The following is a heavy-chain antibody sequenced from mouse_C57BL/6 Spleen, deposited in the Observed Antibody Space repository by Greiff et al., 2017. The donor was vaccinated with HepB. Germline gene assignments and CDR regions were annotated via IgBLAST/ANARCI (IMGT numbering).Heavy chain of an antibody. CDR1: GYTFTSYW. Sequence: QVQLQQPGAELVRPGTSVKLSCKASGYTFTSYWMHWVKQRPGQGLEWIGVIDPSDSYTNYNQKFKGKATLTVDTSSSTAYMQLSSLTSEDSAVYYCARRDYYYGSPDYWGQGTTLTVSS. D-gene: IGHD1-1*01. J-gene: IGHJ2*01. V-gene: IGHV1-59*01. CDR3: ARRDYYYGSPDY. CDR2: IDPSDSYT.